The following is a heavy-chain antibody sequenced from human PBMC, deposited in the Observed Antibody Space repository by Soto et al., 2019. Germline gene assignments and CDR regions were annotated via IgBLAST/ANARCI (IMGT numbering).Heavy chain of an antibody. CDR1: GYTFTGYY. V-gene: IGHV1-2*02. CDR2: INPNSGGT. CDR3: ARLGDSPAGGDY. D-gene: IGHD2-21*02. J-gene: IGHJ4*02. Sequence: ASVKFSCNASGYTFTGYYMHWVRQAPVQELDWIGWINPNSGGTNYAQKFQGRVTMTRDTSISTAYMELSRLRSDDTAVYYCARLGDSPAGGDYWRQATLVTVSS.